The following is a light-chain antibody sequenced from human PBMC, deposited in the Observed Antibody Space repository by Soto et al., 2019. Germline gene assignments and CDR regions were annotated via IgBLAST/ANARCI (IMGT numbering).Light chain of an antibody. CDR2: DAS. J-gene: IGKJ5*01. V-gene: IGKV1-13*02. Sequence: AIQLTQSPSSLSASVGDRVTMTCRASQGISSALAWYQQKPGKAPELLIYDASSLQSGVPPRFSGSGSGTDFTLTISSLQPEDFATYYCEQAGSFPITFGQGTRLEIK. CDR3: EQAGSFPIT. CDR1: QGISSA.